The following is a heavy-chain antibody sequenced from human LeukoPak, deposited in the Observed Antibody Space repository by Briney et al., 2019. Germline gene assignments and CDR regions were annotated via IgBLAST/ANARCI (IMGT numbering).Heavy chain of an antibody. CDR1: GDSFTGYY. CDR3: ARDKWEPRYAFDI. D-gene: IGHD1-26*01. CDR2: INDRGVT. J-gene: IGHJ3*02. V-gene: IGHV4-34*01. Sequence: SETLSLTCAVYGDSFTGYYWSWIRQPPGRGLEWIGEINDRGVTYSDPSLKSRVTISVDKSKTQFSLKLSSVTAADTAVYYCARDKWEPRYAFDIWGQGTMVTVSS.